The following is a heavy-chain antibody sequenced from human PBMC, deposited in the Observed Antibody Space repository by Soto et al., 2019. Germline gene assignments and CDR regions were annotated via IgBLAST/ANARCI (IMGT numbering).Heavy chain of an antibody. D-gene: IGHD2-15*01. Sequence: SETLSLTCAVSGYSISSSNWWGWIRQPPGKGLEWIGYIYYSGTTYYNPSLKGRVTMSVDTSKNQFSLKASDTAMYYCARPHRIGGSLAYWGQGTLVTVSS. CDR2: IYYSGTT. CDR1: GYSISSSNW. J-gene: IGHJ4*02. CDR3: ARPHRIGGSLAY. V-gene: IGHV4-28*01.